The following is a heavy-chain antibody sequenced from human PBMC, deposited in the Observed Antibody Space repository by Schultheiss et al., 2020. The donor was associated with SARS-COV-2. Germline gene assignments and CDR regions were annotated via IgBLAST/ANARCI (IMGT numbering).Heavy chain of an antibody. CDR3: ARVRWSLGGYYYYGMDV. J-gene: IGHJ6*04. D-gene: IGHD4-23*01. CDR2: IKQDGSEK. CDR1: GFTFSSYW. Sequence: GGSLRLSCAASGFTFSSYWMSWVRQAPGKGLEWVANIKQDGSEKYYVDSVKGRFTISRDNAKNSLYLQMNSLRAEDTAVYYCARVRWSLGGYYYYGMDVWGEGTTVTVSS. V-gene: IGHV3-7*01.